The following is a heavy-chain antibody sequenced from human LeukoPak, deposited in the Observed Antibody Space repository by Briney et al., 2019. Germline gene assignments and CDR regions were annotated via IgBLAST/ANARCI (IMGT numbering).Heavy chain of an antibody. V-gene: IGHV3-66*02. Sequence: GGSLRLSCAASGFTVSSNYMSWVRLAPGKGLEWVSVIYSGGSTYYADSVKGRFTISRDNSKNTLYLQMNSLRAEDTAVYYCARELDYYDSSGYYYFDYWGQGTLVTVSS. D-gene: IGHD3-22*01. CDR3: ARELDYYDSSGYYYFDY. CDR2: IYSGGST. J-gene: IGHJ4*02. CDR1: GFTVSSNY.